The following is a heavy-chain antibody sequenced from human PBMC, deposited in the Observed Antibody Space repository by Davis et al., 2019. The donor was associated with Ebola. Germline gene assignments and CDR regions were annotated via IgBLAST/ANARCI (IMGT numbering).Heavy chain of an antibody. Sequence: ASVKVSCKASGYTFTSYYIHWVRQAPGQGLEWMGIINPNGGSTTYAQKFQGRVTVTRDTPTSTVYMELSSLRSEDTAVYYCARGFLRFDPWGQGTLVTVSS. CDR1: GYTFTSYY. D-gene: IGHD3-3*01. CDR3: ARGFLRFDP. V-gene: IGHV1-46*01. CDR2: INPNGGST. J-gene: IGHJ5*02.